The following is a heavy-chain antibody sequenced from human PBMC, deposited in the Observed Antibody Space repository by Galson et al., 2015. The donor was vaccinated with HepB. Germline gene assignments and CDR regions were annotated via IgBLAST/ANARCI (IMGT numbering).Heavy chain of an antibody. CDR3: AKDGIMVANNPYHFHY. J-gene: IGHJ4*02. Sequence: SLRLSCAASGFSFTRYAMTWVRQAPGKGLEWVSSITSSGGNSYYTDSVKGRLTVSRDKSKNTLLLQLNSLRAEDTAMYFCAKDGIMVANNPYHFHYWGQGTLVTVSS. D-gene: IGHD2-15*01. V-gene: IGHV3-23*01. CDR1: GFSFTRYA. CDR2: ITSSGGNS.